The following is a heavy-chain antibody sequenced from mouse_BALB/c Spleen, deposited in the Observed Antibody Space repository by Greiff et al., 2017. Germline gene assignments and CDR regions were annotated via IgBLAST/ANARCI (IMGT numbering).Heavy chain of an antibody. J-gene: IGHJ4*01. CDR3: AREGYDGGYAMDY. D-gene: IGHD2-14*01. V-gene: IGHV5-4*02. Sequence: EVQLVESGGGLVKPGGSLKLSCAASGFTFSDYYMYWVRQTPEKRLEWVATISDGGSYTYYPDSVKGRFTISRDNAKNNLYLQMSSLKSEDTAMYYCAREGYDGGYAMDYWGQGTSVTVSS. CDR1: GFTFSDYY. CDR2: ISDGGSYT.